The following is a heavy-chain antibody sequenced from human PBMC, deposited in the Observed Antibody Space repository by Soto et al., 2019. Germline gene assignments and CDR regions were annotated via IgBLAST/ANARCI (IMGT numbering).Heavy chain of an antibody. J-gene: IGHJ4*02. V-gene: IGHV1-69*06. CDR1: GGTFSSYA. Sequence: SVKVSCKASGGTFSSYAISWVRQAPGQGLEWMGGIIPIFGTANYAQKFQGRVTITADKSSSTAYMELSSLRSEDTAVYYCAREKRDTAMVTDYWGQGTLVTVSS. D-gene: IGHD5-18*01. CDR2: IIPIFGTA. CDR3: AREKRDTAMVTDY.